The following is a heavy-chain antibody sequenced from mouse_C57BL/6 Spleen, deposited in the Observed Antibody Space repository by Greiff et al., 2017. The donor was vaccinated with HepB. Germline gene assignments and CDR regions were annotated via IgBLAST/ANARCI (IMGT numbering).Heavy chain of an antibody. CDR1: GYTFTDYY. D-gene: IGHD1-1*01. CDR2: INPNNGGT. J-gene: IGHJ2*01. CDR3: AREITTVVATKGFDY. V-gene: IGHV1-26*01. Sequence: EVQLQQSGPELVKPGASVKISCKASGYTFTDYYMNWVKQSHGQSLEWIGDINPNNGGTSDNQKFKGKATLTVDKSSSTAYMELRSLTSEDSAVYDCAREITTVVATKGFDYWGQGTTLTVSS.